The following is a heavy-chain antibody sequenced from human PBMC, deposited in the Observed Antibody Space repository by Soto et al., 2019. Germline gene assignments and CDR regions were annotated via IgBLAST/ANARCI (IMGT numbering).Heavy chain of an antibody. D-gene: IGHD6-19*01. CDR1: GYTFTGYY. CDR2: ISAYNGNT. Sequence: ASVKVSCKASGYTFTGYYMHWVRQAPGQGLEWMGWISAYNGNTNYAQKLQGRVTMTTDTSTSTAYMELRSLRSDDTAVYYCAVIAVAGDYYHGMDVWGQGTTVTVSS. V-gene: IGHV1-18*04. J-gene: IGHJ6*02. CDR3: AVIAVAGDYYHGMDV.